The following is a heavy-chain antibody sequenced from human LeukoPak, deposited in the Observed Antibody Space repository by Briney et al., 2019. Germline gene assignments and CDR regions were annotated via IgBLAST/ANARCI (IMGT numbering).Heavy chain of an antibody. CDR2: IYHSGNT. D-gene: IGHD2/OR15-2a*01. V-gene: IGHV4-38-2*02. CDR3: ARAPATTWGWFDP. J-gene: IGHJ5*02. CDR1: GYSISCGYY. Sequence: SEPLSLPCTLSGYSISCGYYWGWIRQPPGKGLEWIGIIYHSGNTYYNPSLKSRVTISVDTYKIQFYVKLSSVTAADTAVYYCARAPATTWGWFDPWGQGTLVTVSS.